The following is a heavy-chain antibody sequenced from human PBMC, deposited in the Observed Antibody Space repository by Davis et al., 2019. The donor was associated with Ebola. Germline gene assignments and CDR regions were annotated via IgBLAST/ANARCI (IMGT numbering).Heavy chain of an antibody. Sequence: MPSETLSLTCTVSGGSISSYYWSWIRQLPGKGLEWIGYIYYSGSTNYNPSLKSRVTISVDTSKNQFSLKLSSVTAADTAVYYCARGRASRGRYYYYYGMDVWGQGTTVTVSS. D-gene: IGHD3-10*01. CDR3: ARGRASRGRYYYYYGMDV. J-gene: IGHJ6*02. CDR1: GGSISSYY. V-gene: IGHV4-59*01. CDR2: IYYSGST.